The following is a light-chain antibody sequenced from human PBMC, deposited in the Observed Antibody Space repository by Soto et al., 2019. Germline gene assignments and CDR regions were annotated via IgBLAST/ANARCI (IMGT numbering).Light chain of an antibody. CDR3: QESSSYPLT. Sequence: ENVGTQKPATLCSFAGDRVTLSGRASQYINTRLAWYQHRPGQAPRLLIYQTSIRAAGIPARFSGGGSGTDFTLTISSLEPVHFAVYYCQESSSYPLTFAGGTKVDI. CDR1: QYINTR. CDR2: QTS. J-gene: IGKJ4*01. V-gene: IGKV3D-11*03.